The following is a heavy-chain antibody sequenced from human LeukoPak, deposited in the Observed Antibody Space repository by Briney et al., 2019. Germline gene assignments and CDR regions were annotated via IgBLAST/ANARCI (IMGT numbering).Heavy chain of an antibody. J-gene: IGHJ6*02. V-gene: IGHV3-23*01. CDR2: ISSSGDST. Sequence: GGSLRLPCAASGFTFSSYAMTWVRQAPGKGLEWVSVISSSGDSTYYADSVKGRFTISRDTSKNTLYLQMNSLRAEDTAVYYCAKIRACTTTSCYKTYGMDVWGQGTTVTVSS. D-gene: IGHD2-2*01. CDR1: GFTFSSYA. CDR3: AKIRACTTTSCYKTYGMDV.